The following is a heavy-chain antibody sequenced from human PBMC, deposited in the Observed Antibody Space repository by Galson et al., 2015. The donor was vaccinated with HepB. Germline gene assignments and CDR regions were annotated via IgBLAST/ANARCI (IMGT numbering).Heavy chain of an antibody. CDR2: ISTYDGNT. D-gene: IGHD3-10*01. CDR3: ARDRSGSDLPEY. J-gene: IGHJ4*02. V-gene: IGHV1-18*01. CDR1: GYTFTNYA. Sequence: SVKVSCKASGYTFTNYAISWVRQAPGQGLEWMGWISTYDGNTNYAQKFQGRVTMTTDTSTDTAYMELRSLRSDDTAVYYCARDRSGSDLPEYWGQGTLVTVSS.